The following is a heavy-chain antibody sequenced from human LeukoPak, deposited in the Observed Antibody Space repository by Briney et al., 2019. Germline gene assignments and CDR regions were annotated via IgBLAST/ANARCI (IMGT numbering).Heavy chain of an antibody. CDR1: GLTFSSSG. Sequence: PGGSLRLSCAASGLTFSSSGMNWVRQAPGKGLEWVSFIDSSSAYIYYADSVKGRFTISRDNAKNSLYLQMNSLRAEDTAVYYCARDTSQSNTVTYFDYWGLGTLVTVSS. D-gene: IGHD4-11*01. CDR2: IDSSSAYI. J-gene: IGHJ4*02. V-gene: IGHV3-21*01. CDR3: ARDTSQSNTVTYFDY.